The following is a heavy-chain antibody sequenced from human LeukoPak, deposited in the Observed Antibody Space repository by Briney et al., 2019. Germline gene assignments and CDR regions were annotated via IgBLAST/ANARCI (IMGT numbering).Heavy chain of an antibody. CDR1: GFIFSSNS. D-gene: IGHD6-6*01. V-gene: IGHV3-48*01. CDR2: ISSSSGTI. CDR3: ARGQGSDY. J-gene: IGHJ4*02. Sequence: GGSLRLSCVASGFIFSSNSMNWVRQAPGKGLEWVSYISSSSGTISYADSVKGRFTISRDNAKNSLYLQMNSLRAEDTAVYYCARGQGSDYWGQGTLVTVSS.